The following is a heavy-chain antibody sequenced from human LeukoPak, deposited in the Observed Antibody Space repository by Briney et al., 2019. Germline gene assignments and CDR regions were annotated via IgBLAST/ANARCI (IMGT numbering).Heavy chain of an antibody. CDR2: IDRDGRVQ. D-gene: IGHD2/OR15-2a*01. CDR1: GTTTNTC. J-gene: IGHJ6*03. CDR3: TGGSDKVLSGEYYYYMDV. V-gene: IGHV3-7*01. Sequence: PWGTLPLPCTVSGTTTNTCMNHCRQSPQHRLEYLANIDRDGRVQHYVDSLERRFTISRDSAKNSLALQMHSLRAEDTAVYYCTGGSDKVLSGEYYYYMDVWGTGTTFTSSS.